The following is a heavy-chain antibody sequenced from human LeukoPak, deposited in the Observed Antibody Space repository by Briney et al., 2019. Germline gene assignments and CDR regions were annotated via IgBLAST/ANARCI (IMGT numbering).Heavy chain of an antibody. Sequence: SETLSLTCTVSGGSISSYYWSWIRQPPGKGLEWIGYIYATGSTNYNPSLKSRVTISVDTSKNQFSLKLSSVTAADTAVYYCARVGLLWFGESEEPFDYWGQGTLVTVSS. CDR2: IYATGST. CDR3: ARVGLLWFGESEEPFDY. J-gene: IGHJ4*02. D-gene: IGHD3-10*01. CDR1: GGSISSYY. V-gene: IGHV4-4*09.